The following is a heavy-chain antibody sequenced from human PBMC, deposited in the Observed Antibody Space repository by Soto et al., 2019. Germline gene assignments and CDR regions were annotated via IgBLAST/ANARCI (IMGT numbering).Heavy chain of an antibody. CDR3: ARGREIGLLPSYGMDV. V-gene: IGHV4-4*02. D-gene: IGHD3-22*01. Sequence: QVQLQESGPGLVKPSGTLSLTCAVSGGSISSSNWWSWVRQPPGKGLEWIGEIYHSGSTNYNPSRKGRVTRSVDKSKNQFSPKLSPVTAADTAVYDCARGREIGLLPSYGMDVWGQGTTVTVSS. J-gene: IGHJ6*02. CDR1: GGSISSSNW. CDR2: IYHSGST.